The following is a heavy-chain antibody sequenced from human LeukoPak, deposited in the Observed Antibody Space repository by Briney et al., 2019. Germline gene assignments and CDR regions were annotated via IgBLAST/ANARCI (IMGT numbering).Heavy chain of an antibody. V-gene: IGHV4-59*01. CDR3: ARDFRSTSHPGFGAFDI. CDR2: INYSGST. CDR1: GGSISSYY. J-gene: IGHJ3*02. D-gene: IGHD3-3*01. Sequence: PSETLSLTCTVSGGSISSYYWSWIRQPPGKGLEWIGYINYSGSTNYNPSLKSRVTISVDTSKNQFSLKLSSVTAADTAVYYCARDFRSTSHPGFGAFDIWGQGIMVTVSS.